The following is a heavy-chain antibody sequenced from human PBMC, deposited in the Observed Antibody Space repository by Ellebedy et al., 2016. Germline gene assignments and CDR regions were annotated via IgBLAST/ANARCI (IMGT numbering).Heavy chain of an antibody. Sequence: GGSLRLXXAASGFSFSSHGMHWVRQAPGKGLEWVALIWYDGSKKYYTDSVKGRFTISRDNSKNTLYLQMNSLRAEDTAMYYCGRLRGSYFDYWGQGTLVTVSS. CDR2: IWYDGSKK. D-gene: IGHD1-26*01. V-gene: IGHV3-33*01. CDR3: GRLRGSYFDY. CDR1: GFSFSSHG. J-gene: IGHJ4*02.